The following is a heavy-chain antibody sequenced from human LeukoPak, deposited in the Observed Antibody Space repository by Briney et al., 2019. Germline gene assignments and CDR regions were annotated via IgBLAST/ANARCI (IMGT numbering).Heavy chain of an antibody. Sequence: SETLSLTCTVSGYSISSGYYWGWIRQPPGKGLEWIGSIYHSGSTYYNPSLKSRVTISVDTSKNQFSLKLSSVTAADTAVYYCARDKEGGGEYYYYYYYMDVWGKGTTVTISS. D-gene: IGHD2-15*01. CDR1: GYSISSGYY. V-gene: IGHV4-38-2*02. J-gene: IGHJ6*03. CDR2: IYHSGST. CDR3: ARDKEGGGEYYYYYYYMDV.